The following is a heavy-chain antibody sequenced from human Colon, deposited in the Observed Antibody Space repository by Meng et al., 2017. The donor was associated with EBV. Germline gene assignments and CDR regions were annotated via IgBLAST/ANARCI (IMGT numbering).Heavy chain of an antibody. Sequence: QVQRGGRGPGVVKPSGTLALTCSVSGGSVSRETYYWNWIRQPPGKALEWIGYVSYSGGTNYNPSLKNRVTISVDTSKNQVSLRLSSVTAADTAVFYCARAVGPDCSSTSCPFDYWGQGTLVTVSS. CDR2: VSYSGGT. D-gene: IGHD2-2*01. V-gene: IGHV4-61*01. CDR3: ARAVGPDCSSTSCPFDY. CDR1: GGSVSRETYY. J-gene: IGHJ4*02.